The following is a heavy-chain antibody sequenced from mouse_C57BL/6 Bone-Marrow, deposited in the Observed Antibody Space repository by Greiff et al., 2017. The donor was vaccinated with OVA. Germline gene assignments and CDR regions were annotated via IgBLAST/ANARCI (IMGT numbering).Heavy chain of an antibody. D-gene: IGHD1-1*01. J-gene: IGHJ2*01. V-gene: IGHV1-61*01. CDR3: ARGITTVP. Sequence: VQLQQPGAELVRPGSSVKLSFKASGYTFTSYWMDWVKQRPGQGLEWIGNIYPSDSETHYNQKFKDKATLTVDKSSSTAYMQLSSLTSEDSAVYYCARGITTVPWGQGTTLTVSS. CDR2: IYPSDSET. CDR1: GYTFTSYW.